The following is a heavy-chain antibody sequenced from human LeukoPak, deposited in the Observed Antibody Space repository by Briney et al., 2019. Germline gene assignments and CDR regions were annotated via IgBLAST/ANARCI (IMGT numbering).Heavy chain of an antibody. CDR2: ISSSSSTI. CDR3: ARAFLNHDIVVVVAAFDY. J-gene: IGHJ4*02. D-gene: IGHD2-15*01. CDR1: GSTFSSYS. V-gene: IGHV3-48*01. Sequence: GGSLRLSCAASGSTFSSYSMNWVRQAPGKGLEWVSYISSSSSTIYYADSVKGRFTISRDNAKNSLYLQMNSLRAEDTAVYYCARAFLNHDIVVVVAAFDYWGQGTLVTVSS.